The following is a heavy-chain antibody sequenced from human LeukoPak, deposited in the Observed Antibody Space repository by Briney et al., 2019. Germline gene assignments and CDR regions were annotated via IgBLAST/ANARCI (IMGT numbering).Heavy chain of an antibody. J-gene: IGHJ4*02. CDR2: ISYDGSNK. CDR3: ARRWEEYFFDY. CDR1: GFTFSSYA. V-gene: IGHV3-30*04. Sequence: GGSLRLSCAASGFTFSSYAMHWVRQAPGKGLEWVAVISYDGSNKYYADSVKGRFTISRDNSKNTLYLQMNSLRAGDTAIYYCARRWEEYFFDYWGQGTLVIVSS. D-gene: IGHD1-26*01.